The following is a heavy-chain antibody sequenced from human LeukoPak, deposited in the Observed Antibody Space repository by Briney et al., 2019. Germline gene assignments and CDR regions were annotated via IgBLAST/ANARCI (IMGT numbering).Heavy chain of an antibody. CDR1: GGSTSSGGYY. CDR3: ARDRRWPQTIFDY. V-gene: IGHV4-31*03. D-gene: IGHD4-23*01. CDR2: ISYSGST. Sequence: PSETLSLTCTVSGGSTSSGGYYWSWIRQHPGKGLEWIGYISYSGSTYYNPSLKSRVTISVDTSKNQFSLKLSSVTAADTAVYYCARDRRWPQTIFDYWGQGTLVTVSS. J-gene: IGHJ4*02.